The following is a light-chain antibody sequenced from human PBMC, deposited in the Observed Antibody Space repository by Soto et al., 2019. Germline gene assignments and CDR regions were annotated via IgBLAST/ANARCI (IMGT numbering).Light chain of an antibody. Sequence: DIQMTQSPSTLSAAVGDRVTITCRASQTISKWLAWYQQKPGQAPKLLIYDASTLESGVPSRFSGSGSGTDLSLTISSLQLVDFATYYCQQYTGYSQWTFGPGTKVAIK. J-gene: IGKJ1*01. CDR2: DAS. V-gene: IGKV1-5*01. CDR1: QTISKW. CDR3: QQYTGYSQWT.